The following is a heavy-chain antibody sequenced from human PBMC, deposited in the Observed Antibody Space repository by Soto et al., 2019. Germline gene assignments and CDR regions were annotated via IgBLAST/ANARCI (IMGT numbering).Heavy chain of an antibody. CDR2: ITPIFDTT. CDR1: GGTFTNVA. D-gene: IGHD1-26*01. J-gene: IGHJ3*02. V-gene: IGHV1-69*13. Sequence: ASVKVSCKTSGGTFTNVAISWVRQAPGQGLEWMGGITPIFDTTKYAQEFQGRVTITADESSTTAYMEMSSLRSEDTAVYFCARGKWDLILHRPNSIDIWGQGTLLTVSS. CDR3: ARGKWDLILHRPNSIDI.